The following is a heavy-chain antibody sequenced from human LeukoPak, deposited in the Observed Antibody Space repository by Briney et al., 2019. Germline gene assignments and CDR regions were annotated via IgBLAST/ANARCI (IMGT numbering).Heavy chain of an antibody. V-gene: IGHV1-69*06. Sequence: SVKVSCKASGYTFTSYYMHWVRQAPGQGLEWMGGIIPIFGTANYAQKFQGRVTITADKSTSTAYMELRSLRSDDTAVYYCARDEDYGISVNVDYWGQGTLVTVSS. CDR3: ARDEDYGISVNVDY. J-gene: IGHJ4*02. CDR1: GYTFTSYY. D-gene: IGHD4-17*01. CDR2: IIPIFGTA.